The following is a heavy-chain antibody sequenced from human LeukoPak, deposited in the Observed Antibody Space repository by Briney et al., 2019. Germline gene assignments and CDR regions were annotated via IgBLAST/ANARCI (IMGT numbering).Heavy chain of an antibody. D-gene: IGHD3-10*01. CDR3: AKYQVRGVIAHDAFDI. CDR2: ISGSGGST. Sequence: GGSLRLSCAASGFTFSSYAMSWVRQAPGKGPEWVSAISGSGGSTYYADSVKGRFTISRDNSKNTLYLQMNSLRAEDTAVYYCAKYQVRGVIAHDAFDIWGQGTMVTVSS. J-gene: IGHJ3*02. V-gene: IGHV3-23*01. CDR1: GFTFSSYA.